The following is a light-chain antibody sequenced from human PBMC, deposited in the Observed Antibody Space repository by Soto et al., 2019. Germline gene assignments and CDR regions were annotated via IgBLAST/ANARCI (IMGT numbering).Light chain of an antibody. Sequence: DFVMTQSPDSLAVSLGERATINCKSSQNLLYSPNNKNYLSWFQQKPGQPPKLLIYWASTRESGVPDQFSGSGSGTDFTLTISSLQAEDVAVYYCQQHYNTPLAFGGGTKVEVK. V-gene: IGKV4-1*01. CDR2: WAS. J-gene: IGKJ4*01. CDR1: QNLLYSPNNKNY. CDR3: QQHYNTPLA.